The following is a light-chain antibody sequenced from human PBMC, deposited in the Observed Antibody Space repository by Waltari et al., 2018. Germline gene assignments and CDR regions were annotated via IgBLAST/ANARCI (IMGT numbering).Light chain of an antibody. J-gene: IGKJ2*01. CDR3: HQYNNWPLYT. CDR1: ESIARN. CDR2: DAS. Sequence: EIDMTQSPATLSLSPGERATLSCRASESIARNFAWYQQKAGQPPRLLIYDASTRAMGVPVRFTGSGSGTEFTLTISSLQSEDFAVYHCHQYNNWPLYTFGQGTRLEIK. V-gene: IGKV3-15*01.